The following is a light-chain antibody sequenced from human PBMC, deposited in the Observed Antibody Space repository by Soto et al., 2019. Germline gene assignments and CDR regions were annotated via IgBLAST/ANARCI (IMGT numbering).Light chain of an antibody. CDR2: AAS. Sequence: DIQMTQSPSSLSASVGDRVTITCRASQSITSSLNWYQQKPGKAPKLLIYAASSLLSGVPSRFSGSRSRTDFTLTISSLQPEDFATYYCQQSYTTPVTFGQGTELEIK. V-gene: IGKV1-39*01. J-gene: IGKJ2*01. CDR3: QQSYTTPVT. CDR1: QSITSS.